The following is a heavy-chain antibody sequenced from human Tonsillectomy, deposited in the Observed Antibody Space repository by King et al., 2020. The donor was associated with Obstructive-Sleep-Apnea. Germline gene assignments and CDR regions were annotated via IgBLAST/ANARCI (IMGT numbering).Heavy chain of an antibody. D-gene: IGHD5-18*01. Sequence: VQLVESGGGLVKPGGSLRLSCAASRFAFTNAWMSWLRQAPGKGLEWVGRIIRKTQGETADYAAPVRGRFSISRDDSKNTVYLQMNYLKTEDTAVYYCTTVPGDSDGYSFDYWGQGALVIVSS. CDR3: TTVPGDSDGYSFDY. CDR2: IIRKTQGETA. CDR1: RFAFTNAW. V-gene: IGHV3-15*01. J-gene: IGHJ4*02.